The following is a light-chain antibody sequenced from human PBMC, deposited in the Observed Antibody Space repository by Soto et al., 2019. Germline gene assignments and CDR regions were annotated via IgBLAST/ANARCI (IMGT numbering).Light chain of an antibody. J-gene: IGLJ3*02. V-gene: IGLV4-69*01. Sequence: QPVLTQSPSASASLGASVKLTCTLSSGHSSYTIAWHQQQPAKGPRYLMKLNSDGSHNKGDGIPDRFSGSSSGAERYLTISSLQSEDEADYYCQTWGTGMVFGGGTQLTVL. CDR1: SGHSSYT. CDR3: QTWGTGMV. CDR2: LNSDGSH.